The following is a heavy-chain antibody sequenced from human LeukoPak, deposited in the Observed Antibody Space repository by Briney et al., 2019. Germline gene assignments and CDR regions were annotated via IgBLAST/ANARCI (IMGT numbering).Heavy chain of an antibody. Sequence: ASVKVSCKASGYTFTSYGISWVRQAPGQGLEWMGWISAYNGNTNYAQKFQGRVTMITDTSTGTVYMELRSLRSDDTAVYYCAREGSGNWFDPWGQGTPVTVSS. V-gene: IGHV1-18*01. D-gene: IGHD6-19*01. CDR2: ISAYNGNT. CDR1: GYTFTSYG. J-gene: IGHJ5*02. CDR3: AREGSGNWFDP.